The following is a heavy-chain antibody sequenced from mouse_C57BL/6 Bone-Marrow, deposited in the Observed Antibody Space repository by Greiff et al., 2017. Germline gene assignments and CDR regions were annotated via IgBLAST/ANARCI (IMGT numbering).Heavy chain of an antibody. Sequence: VQLQPSGAELARPGASVKLSCKASGYTFTSSGISWVKQRTGQGLEWIGEIYPRSGNTYYNEKFKGKATLTADKSSSTAYMELRSLTSEDSAVYFCARKIYWGQGTTLTVSS. CDR1: GYTFTSSG. J-gene: IGHJ2*01. CDR2: IYPRSGNT. CDR3: ARKIY. V-gene: IGHV1-81*01.